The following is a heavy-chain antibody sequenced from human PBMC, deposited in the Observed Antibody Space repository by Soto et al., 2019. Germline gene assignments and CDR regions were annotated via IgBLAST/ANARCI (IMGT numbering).Heavy chain of an antibody. V-gene: IGHV3-23*01. J-gene: IGHJ4*02. CDR1: GFTFSSYA. D-gene: IGHD3-22*01. CDR3: ATHDSSGYYLSY. Sequence: GGSLRLSCAASGFTFSSYAMSWVRQAPGKGLEWVSAISGSGGSTYYADSVKGRFTISRDNSKNTLYLQMNSLRAEDTAVYYCATHDSSGYYLSYWGQGTLVTVS. CDR2: ISGSGGST.